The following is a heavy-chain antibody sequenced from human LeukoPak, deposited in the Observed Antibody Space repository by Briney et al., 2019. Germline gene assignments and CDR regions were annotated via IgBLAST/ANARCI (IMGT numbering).Heavy chain of an antibody. D-gene: IGHD4-23*01. J-gene: IGHJ4*02. CDR1: GYTFTSYY. CDR3: ARLYGGNSVAGEGLDY. V-gene: IGHV1-46*01. Sequence: ASVKVSCKASGYTFTSYYMHWVRQAPGQGLEWMGIINPSGGSTSYAQKFQGRVTMTRDMSTSTVYMELSSLRSEDTAVYYCARLYGGNSVAGEGLDYWGQGTLVTVSS. CDR2: INPSGGST.